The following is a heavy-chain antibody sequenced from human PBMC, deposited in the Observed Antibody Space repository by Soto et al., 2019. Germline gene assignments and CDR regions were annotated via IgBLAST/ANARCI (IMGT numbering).Heavy chain of an antibody. V-gene: IGHV4-34*01. CDR3: ARHVRGTSDAYYYYYYYMDV. D-gene: IGHD3-10*02. Sequence: SETLSLTCTVSGGSISDYYWSWIRQPPGKGLEWIGEINHSGITYYNPSLKSRVTISVDTSKNQFSLKLSSVTAADTAVYYCARHVRGTSDAYYYYYYYMDVWGKGTTVTVSS. J-gene: IGHJ6*03. CDR1: GGSISDYY. CDR2: INHSGIT.